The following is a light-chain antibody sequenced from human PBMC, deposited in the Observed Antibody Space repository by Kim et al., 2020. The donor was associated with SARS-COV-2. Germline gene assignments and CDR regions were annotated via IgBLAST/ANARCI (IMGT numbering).Light chain of an antibody. CDR3: QSYDSSLSGVV. J-gene: IGLJ2*01. CDR1: SSSIGAGYD. CDR2: GNS. Sequence: GVATSCTGGSSSIGAGYDVHWYQQLPGTAPKLLIYGNSNRPSGVPDRFSGSKSGTSASLAITGLQAEDEADYYCQSYDSSLSGVVFGGGTQLTVL. V-gene: IGLV1-40*01.